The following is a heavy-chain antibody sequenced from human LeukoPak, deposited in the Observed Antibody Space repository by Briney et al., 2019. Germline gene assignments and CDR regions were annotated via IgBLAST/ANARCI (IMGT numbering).Heavy chain of an antibody. D-gene: IGHD3-10*01. CDR3: AKGSVLLWFGELLDNYGMDV. V-gene: IGHV3-30*18. Sequence: GGSLRLSCAASGFTFSSYGMHWVRQAPGKGLEWVAVISYDGSNKYYADSVKGRFTISRDNSKNTLYLQMNSLRAEDTAVYYCAKGSVLLWFGELLDNYGMDVWGQGTTVTVSS. CDR1: GFTFSSYG. J-gene: IGHJ6*02. CDR2: ISYDGSNK.